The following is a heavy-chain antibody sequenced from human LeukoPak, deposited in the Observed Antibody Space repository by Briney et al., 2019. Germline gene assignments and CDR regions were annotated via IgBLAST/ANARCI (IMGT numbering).Heavy chain of an antibody. D-gene: IGHD3-22*01. V-gene: IGHV3-23*01. J-gene: IGHJ4*02. CDR2: ISGSGGST. CDR3: AKVNEGMIEVVDYFDY. CDR1: GFTFSSYA. Sequence: GGSLRLSCAASGFTFSSYAMHWARQAPGKGMGWVSAISGSGGSTYYADSVKGRFTISRDNSKNTLYLQMNSLRAEDTAVYYCAKVNEGMIEVVDYFDYWGQGTLVTVSS.